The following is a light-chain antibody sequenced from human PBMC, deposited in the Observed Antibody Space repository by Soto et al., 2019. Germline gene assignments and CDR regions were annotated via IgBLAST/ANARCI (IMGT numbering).Light chain of an antibody. CDR3: HHYTRSPIFT. V-gene: IGKV3-20*01. CDR1: QSVANNH. Sequence: EVVLTQSPGTLSLSAGERATLFCRASQSVANNHLAWYQQKPGQAPRLLIYDASTRAAGIPDRFSGSGSGTDFTLTISRLAPEDFGVYFCHHYTRSPIFTFGPGTTVD. J-gene: IGKJ3*01. CDR2: DAS.